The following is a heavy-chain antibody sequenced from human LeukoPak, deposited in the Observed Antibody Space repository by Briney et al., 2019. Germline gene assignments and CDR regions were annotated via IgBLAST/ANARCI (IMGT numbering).Heavy chain of an antibody. J-gene: IGHJ4*02. V-gene: IGHV1-2*02. Sequence: ASVKVSCKASGYTFTGYFMHWVRQAPGQGLEWMGWINPNSGDTNYAQKFQGRVTVTRDTSISTAYMELSSLTSDGTAVYYCSRDVPGYSSNFDFWGQGTLVTVSS. CDR1: GYTFTGYF. CDR2: INPNSGDT. D-gene: IGHD6-19*01. CDR3: SRDVPGYSSNFDF.